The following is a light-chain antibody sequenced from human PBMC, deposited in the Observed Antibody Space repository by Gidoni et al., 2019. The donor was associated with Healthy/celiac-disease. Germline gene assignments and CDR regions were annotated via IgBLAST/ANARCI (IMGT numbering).Light chain of an antibody. J-gene: IGLJ2*01. CDR1: SSDVGGYNY. CDR3: SSYTSSSSVV. CDR2: EVS. Sequence: QSALTQPASVSGSPGQSITISCTGTSSDVGGYNYVAWYQQHPGNAPKLMIYEVSNRPSGVSHRFSGSKSGNTAALTISGLQAEDDADYYCSSYTSSSSVVFGGGTKLTVL. V-gene: IGLV2-14*01.